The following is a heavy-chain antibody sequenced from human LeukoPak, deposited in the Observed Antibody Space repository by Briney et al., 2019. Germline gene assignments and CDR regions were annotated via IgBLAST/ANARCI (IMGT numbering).Heavy chain of an antibody. D-gene: IGHD3-10*01. CDR1: GGSFSGYY. J-gene: IGHJ4*02. Sequence: PSETLSLTCAVYGGSFSGYYWSWIRQPPGKGLEWIGEINHSGGTNYNPSLKSRVTISVDTSKNQFSLKLSSVTAADTAVYYCARGRGLLRLFDYWGQGTLVTVSS. CDR2: INHSGGT. CDR3: ARGRGLLRLFDY. V-gene: IGHV4-34*01.